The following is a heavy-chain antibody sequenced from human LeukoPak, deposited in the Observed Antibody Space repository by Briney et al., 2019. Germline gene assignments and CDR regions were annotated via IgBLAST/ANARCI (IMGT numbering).Heavy chain of an antibody. CDR2: INSDSGGT. V-gene: IGHV1-18*04. CDR3: ARVGYAGNFFDY. J-gene: IGHJ4*02. CDR1: GYTFTGYY. D-gene: IGHD4-23*01. Sequence: ASVKVSCKASGYTFTGYYIDWVRQAPGQGLEWMGWINSDSGGTNYAQKLQGRVTMTTDKSTNTAYMELRSLRSDDTAVYYCARVGYAGNFFDYWGQGTLVTVSS.